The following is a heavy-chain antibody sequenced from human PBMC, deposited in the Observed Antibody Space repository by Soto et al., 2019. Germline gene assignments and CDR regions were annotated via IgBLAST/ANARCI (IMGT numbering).Heavy chain of an antibody. J-gene: IGHJ4*02. CDR3: AHRVLRTVFGLVTTTAIYFDF. CDR1: GFSLTTSGVG. V-gene: IGHV2-5*02. D-gene: IGHD3-3*01. Sequence: QITLNESGPTQVKPRQTLTLTCTFSGFSLTTSGVGVGWIRQSPGKAPEWLALIFWDADKRYSPSLKSRLTTTKDTSKNQVVLTMADLDPADTATYYCAHRVLRTVFGLVTTTAIYFDFWGQGTPVAVSS. CDR2: IFWDADK.